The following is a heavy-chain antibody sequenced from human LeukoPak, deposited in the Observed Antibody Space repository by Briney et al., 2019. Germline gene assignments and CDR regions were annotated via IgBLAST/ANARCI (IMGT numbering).Heavy chain of an antibody. CDR2: IYSGGST. J-gene: IGHJ4*02. Sequence: GGSRRLSCAASGLTVSSNYMSWVRQAPWKGLEWVSVIYSGGSTYYADSVKGRFTISRDNSKNTLYLQMNSLRAEDTAVYYCAKEIGYDPFQPSRYYFDYWGQGTLVTVSS. CDR3: AKEIGYDPFQPSRYYFDY. CDR1: GLTVSSNY. D-gene: IGHD3-3*01. V-gene: IGHV3-53*01.